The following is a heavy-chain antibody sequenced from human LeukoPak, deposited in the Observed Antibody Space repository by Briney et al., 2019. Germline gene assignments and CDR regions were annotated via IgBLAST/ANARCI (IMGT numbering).Heavy chain of an antibody. Sequence: GGSLRLSCAVSEFTVSSIYMTWVRQAPGKGLEWVAVISYDGSNKYYADSVKGRFTISRDNSKNTLYLQMNSLRAEDTAVYYCARDTTGEYAYYYYYYYMDVWGKGTTVTVSS. J-gene: IGHJ6*03. D-gene: IGHD3-16*01. CDR3: ARDTTGEYAYYYYYYYMDV. CDR2: ISYDGSNK. V-gene: IGHV3-30*01. CDR1: EFTVSSIY.